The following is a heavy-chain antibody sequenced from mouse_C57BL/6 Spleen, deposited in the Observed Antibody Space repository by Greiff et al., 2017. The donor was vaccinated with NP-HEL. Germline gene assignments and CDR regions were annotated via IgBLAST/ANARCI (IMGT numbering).Heavy chain of an antibody. CDR2: IHPNSGST. CDR1: GYTFTSYW. CDR3: AREGLITAVVATGDYLDY. Sequence: QVQLQQPGAELVKPGASVKLSCKASGYTFTSYWMHWVKQRPGQGLEWIGMIHPNSGSTNYNEKFKSKATLTVDKSSSTAYMQLSSLSSEDSSVYYGAREGLITAVVATGDYLDYWGKGTTLTVSS. V-gene: IGHV1-64*01. D-gene: IGHD1-1*01. J-gene: IGHJ2*01.